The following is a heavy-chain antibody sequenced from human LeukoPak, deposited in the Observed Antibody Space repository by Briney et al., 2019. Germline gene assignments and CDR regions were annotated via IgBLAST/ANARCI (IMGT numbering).Heavy chain of an antibody. CDR1: GGTFSSYA. CDR3: ARDATDWFDP. Sequence: SVKVSCKXSGGTFSSYAISWVRQAPGQGLEWMGGIIPIFGTANYAQKFQGRATITTDESTSTAYMELSSLRSEDTAVYYCARDATDWFDPWGQGTLVTVSS. J-gene: IGHJ5*02. V-gene: IGHV1-69*05. D-gene: IGHD4-17*01. CDR2: IIPIFGTA.